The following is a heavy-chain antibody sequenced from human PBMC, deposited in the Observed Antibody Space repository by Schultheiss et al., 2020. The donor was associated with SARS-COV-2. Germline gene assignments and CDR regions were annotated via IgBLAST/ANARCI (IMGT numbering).Heavy chain of an antibody. D-gene: IGHD5-12*01. Sequence: GESLKISCAASGFTFSSYGMHWVRQAPGKGLEWVAVISYDGSNKYYADSVKGRFTISRDNSKNTLYLQMNSLRTEDTALYYCAKGRDSGYDGALDYWGQGTLVTVSS. CDR3: AKGRDSGYDGALDY. CDR2: ISYDGSNK. V-gene: IGHV3-30*18. J-gene: IGHJ4*02. CDR1: GFTFSSYG.